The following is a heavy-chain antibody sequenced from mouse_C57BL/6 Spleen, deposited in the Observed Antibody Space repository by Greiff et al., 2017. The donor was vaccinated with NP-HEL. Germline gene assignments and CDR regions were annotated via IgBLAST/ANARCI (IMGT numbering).Heavy chain of an antibody. V-gene: IGHV1-64*01. D-gene: IGHD1-1*01. CDR2: IHPNSGST. Sequence: VQLQQPGAELVKPGASVKLSCKASGYTFTSYWMHWVKQRPGQGLEWIGMIHPNSGSTNYNEKFKSKATMTVDKSSSTAYMQLSSLTAEDSAVYYCARHYGSSLDYWGQGTTLTVSS. J-gene: IGHJ2*01. CDR1: GYTFTSYW. CDR3: ARHYGSSLDY.